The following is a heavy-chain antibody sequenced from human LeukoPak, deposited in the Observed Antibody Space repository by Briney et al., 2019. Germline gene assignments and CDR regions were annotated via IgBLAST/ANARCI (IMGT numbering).Heavy chain of an antibody. CDR2: IYYSGST. Sequence: KPSETLSLTCTVSGGSISSYYWSWIRQPPGKGLEWIGYIYYSGSTNYNPSLKSRVTISVDTSKNQFSLKLSSVTAADAAVYYCARGQLWAFDIWGQGTMVTVSS. V-gene: IGHV4-59*01. D-gene: IGHD6-13*01. CDR3: ARGQLWAFDI. J-gene: IGHJ3*02. CDR1: GGSISSYY.